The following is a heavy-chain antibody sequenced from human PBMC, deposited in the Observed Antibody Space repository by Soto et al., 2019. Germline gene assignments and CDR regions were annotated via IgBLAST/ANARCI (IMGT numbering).Heavy chain of an antibody. CDR1: GDSVSTKSGA. J-gene: IGHJ6*02. V-gene: IGHV6-1*01. CDR3: ARDRAQYGMDV. D-gene: IGHD3-10*01. Sequence: QVQLHQSGPRLVKPSQTLSLTCAISGDSVSTKSGAWNWIRQSPSRGLEWLGRTYYRTAWHNDSGLSXRXGVTISPDTSTNSFSLQLFSVTPEDSAVYYCARDRAQYGMDVWGQGITVTVSS. CDR2: TYYRTAWHN.